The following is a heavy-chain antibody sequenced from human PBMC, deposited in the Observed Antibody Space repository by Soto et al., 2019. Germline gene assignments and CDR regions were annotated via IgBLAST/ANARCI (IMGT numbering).Heavy chain of an antibody. CDR1: GGSISSGGYY. D-gene: IGHD3-10*01. CDR2: IYYTGST. V-gene: IGHV4-31*03. J-gene: IGHJ4*02. CDR3: ASVYMVRGLRTFDC. Sequence: QVQLQESGPGLVKPSQTLSLTCTVSGGSISSGGYYWSWIRQHPGKGLEWIGYIYYTGSTYYNPSLKSRVTISVDTSKNQFSLKLSSVTASDPAVYYCASVYMVRGLRTFDCWCQGTLVTVSS.